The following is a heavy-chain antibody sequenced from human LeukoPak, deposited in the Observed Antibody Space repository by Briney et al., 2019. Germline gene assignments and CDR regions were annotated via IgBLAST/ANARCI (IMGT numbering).Heavy chain of an antibody. J-gene: IGHJ4*02. CDR3: ARAYYYDSTGYFEDNY. CDR2: TNHRGRT. CDR1: GGSFSGYQ. V-gene: IGHV4-34*01. D-gene: IGHD3-22*01. Sequence: SETLSLTCAVSGGSFSGYQWNWIRQPPGKGLEWIGETNHRGRTTYNPSLKSRVTMSIDTSKNHFSLRLSSVTAADTAVYYCARAYYYDSTGYFEDNYWGQGTLVTVPS.